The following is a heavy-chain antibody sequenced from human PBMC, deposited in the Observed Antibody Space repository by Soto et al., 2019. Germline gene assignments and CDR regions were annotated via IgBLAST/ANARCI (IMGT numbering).Heavy chain of an antibody. J-gene: IGHJ5*01. CDR1: EFTFSTYG. D-gene: IGHD3-16*01. Sequence: GGSLRLSCAASEFTFSTYGMHWVRQAPGKGLEWVAVISFDGNIKYYADSVKGRFTISRDSSKTTLFLQMDSLRAEDTAVYFCAKVSEGAMITFGGVIASWGQGTLVTVSS. CDR3: AKVSEGAMITFGGVIAS. V-gene: IGHV3-30*18. CDR2: ISFDGNIK.